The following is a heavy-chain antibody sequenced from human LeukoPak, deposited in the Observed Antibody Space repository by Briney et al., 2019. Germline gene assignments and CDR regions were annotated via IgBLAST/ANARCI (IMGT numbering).Heavy chain of an antibody. CDR1: GFTFSSHW. CDR2: INSDGSST. J-gene: IGHJ4*02. Sequence: PGGSLRLSCAASGFTFSSHWMHWVRQAPGKGLGGFSRINSDGSSTSYADSVKGRFTISRDNAKNTLYLQMNSLRAEDTAVYYCARDLIAVAGTDLDYWGQGTLVTVSS. D-gene: IGHD6-19*01. CDR3: ARDLIAVAGTDLDY. V-gene: IGHV3-74*01.